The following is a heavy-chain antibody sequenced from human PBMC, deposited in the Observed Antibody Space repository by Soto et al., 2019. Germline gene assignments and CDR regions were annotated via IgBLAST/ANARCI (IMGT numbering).Heavy chain of an antibody. CDR3: FTRGVIITRSVGIDY. V-gene: IGHV3-30*03. CDR1: GFTFSSYG. Sequence: GGSLRLSCAASGFTFSSYGVHWVRQAPGKGLEWVAVISYDGSNKYYADSVKGRFTISRDNSKNTLYLQMNSLRAEDTAVYYCFTRGVIITRSVGIDYWGQGTLVTVSS. J-gene: IGHJ4*02. D-gene: IGHD3-10*01. CDR2: ISYDGSNK.